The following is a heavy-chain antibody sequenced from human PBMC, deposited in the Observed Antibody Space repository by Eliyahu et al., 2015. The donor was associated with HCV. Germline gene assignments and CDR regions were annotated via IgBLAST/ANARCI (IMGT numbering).Heavy chain of an antibody. V-gene: IGHV1-46*01. Sequence: QVQLVQSGAXVXKPGASVKVSCXASGYXFXSYYMHWXRXAPGQGLEWMGIINPXGGSTSYAQKFQGRVTMTRDTSTSTVYMELSSLRSEDTAVYYCARDFQLVGARGGAFDIWGQGTMVTVSS. D-gene: IGHD1-26*01. CDR1: GYXFXSYY. CDR3: ARDFQLVGARGGAFDI. J-gene: IGHJ3*02. CDR2: INPXGGST.